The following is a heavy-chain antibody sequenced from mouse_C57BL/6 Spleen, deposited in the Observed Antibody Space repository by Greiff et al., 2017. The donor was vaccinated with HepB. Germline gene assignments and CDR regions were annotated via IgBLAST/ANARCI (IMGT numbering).Heavy chain of an antibody. J-gene: IGHJ1*03. Sequence: QVHVKQSGAELVRPGASVTLSCKASGYTFTDYEMHWVKQTPVHGLEWIGAIDPETGGTAYNQKFKGKAILTADKSSSTAYMELRSLTSEDSAVYYCTRGKFSYYYGSSYRYFDVWGTGTTVTVSS. V-gene: IGHV1-15*01. D-gene: IGHD1-1*01. CDR2: IDPETGGT. CDR3: TRGKFSYYYGSSYRYFDV. CDR1: GYTFTDYE.